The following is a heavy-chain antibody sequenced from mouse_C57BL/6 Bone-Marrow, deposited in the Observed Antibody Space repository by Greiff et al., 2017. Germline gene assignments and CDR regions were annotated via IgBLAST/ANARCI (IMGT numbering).Heavy chain of an antibody. J-gene: IGHJ4*01. CDR2: IDPSDSYT. Sequence: QVQLQQSGAELVKPGASVKLSCKASGYTFTSYWMQWVKQRPGQGLEWIGEIDPSDSYTNYNQKFKGKATLTVDTSSSTAYMQLSSLTSEDSAVYYCARSRLTTVYAMDYWGQGTSVTVSS. D-gene: IGHD1-1*01. CDR1: GYTFTSYW. V-gene: IGHV1-50*01. CDR3: ARSRLTTVYAMDY.